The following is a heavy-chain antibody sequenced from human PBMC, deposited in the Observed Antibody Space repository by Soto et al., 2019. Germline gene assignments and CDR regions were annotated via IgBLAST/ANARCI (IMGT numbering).Heavy chain of an antibody. CDR3: AKDRRAGGNSAFYFDF. J-gene: IGHJ4*02. CDR1: GFKFSNYA. V-gene: IGHV3-23*01. D-gene: IGHD3-16*01. CDR2: ISATGGGT. Sequence: GGSLRLSCAASGFKFSNYAMSWVRQAPGKGLEWASLISATGGGTYYADSVKGRFTISRDNSHNTLYLQVHSLTAEDTAVYYCAKDRRAGGNSAFYFDFWGQGAQVTVSS.